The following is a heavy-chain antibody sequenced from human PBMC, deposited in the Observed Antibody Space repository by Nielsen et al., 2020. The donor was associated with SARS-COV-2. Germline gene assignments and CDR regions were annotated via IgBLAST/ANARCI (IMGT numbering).Heavy chain of an antibody. CDR3: ASRRDGYNYDTY. CDR1: GFTFSSYW. D-gene: IGHD5-24*01. J-gene: IGHJ4*02. Sequence: GGSLRLSCAASGFTFSSYWMHWVRQAPGKGLVWVSRINSDGSSTSYADSVSGRFTISRDNAKNTLYLQMNSLGVEDTAVYYCASRRDGYNYDTYWGQGTLVNVSS. V-gene: IGHV3-74*01. CDR2: INSDGSST.